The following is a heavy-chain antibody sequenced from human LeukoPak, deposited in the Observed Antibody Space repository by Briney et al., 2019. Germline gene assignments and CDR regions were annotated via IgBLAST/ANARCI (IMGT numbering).Heavy chain of an antibody. CDR1: GFTFSSYA. V-gene: IGHV3-23*01. CDR3: AKFPAEAPGD. Sequence: PGASLRFSCAASGFTFSSYAMSGVRQAPGKGLEWVSGISGSGGNTYYADSVKGRFTISRDNSKNTLYLQMNSLRAEDTAVYYCAKFPAEAPGDWGQGTLVTVSS. CDR2: ISGSGGNT. D-gene: IGHD6-6*01. J-gene: IGHJ4*02.